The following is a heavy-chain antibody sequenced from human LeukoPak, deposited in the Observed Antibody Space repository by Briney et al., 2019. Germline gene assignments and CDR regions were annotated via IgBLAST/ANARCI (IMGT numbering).Heavy chain of an antibody. J-gene: IGHJ4*02. CDR2: ISSRSSYI. Sequence: KPGGSLRLSCAASGFTFSSYSMNWVRQAPGRGLEWVSSISSRSSYIYYADSAKGRFTISRDNAKNSLYLQMNSLRAEDTAVYYCARGELYGDYDRAGPFDYWGQGTLVTVSS. D-gene: IGHD4-17*01. CDR3: ARGELYGDYDRAGPFDY. CDR1: GFTFSSYS. V-gene: IGHV3-21*01.